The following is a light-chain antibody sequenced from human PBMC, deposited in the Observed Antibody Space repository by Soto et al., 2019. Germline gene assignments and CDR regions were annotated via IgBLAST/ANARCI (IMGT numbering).Light chain of an antibody. J-gene: IGLJ1*01. CDR3: SSYTSSSIDYV. CDR2: EVS. Sequence: QSALTQPASVSGSPGQSITISCTGTSSDVGGYNYVSWYQQHPDKAPKLMIYEVSNRPSGVSNRFSGSKSGNTASLTISGLQADDEADYYCSSYTSSSIDYVFGTGTKLTVL. V-gene: IGLV2-14*01. CDR1: SSDVGGYNY.